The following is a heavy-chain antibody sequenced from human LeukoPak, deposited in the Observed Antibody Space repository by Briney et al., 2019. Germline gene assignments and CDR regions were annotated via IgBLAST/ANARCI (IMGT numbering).Heavy chain of an antibody. V-gene: IGHV1-2*02. J-gene: IGHJ4*02. CDR2: ISPNSGGT. Sequence: ASVKVSCKASGYTFISYYIHWVRQAPGQGLEWMGWISPNSGGTNYEQKFQGRVTMTRDTSISTAYMQLSGLRSDDTAVYYCARGRVLRYFDWLLPSDFDYWGQGTLVTVSS. CDR3: ARGRVLRYFDWLLPSDFDY. D-gene: IGHD3-9*01. CDR1: GYTFISYY.